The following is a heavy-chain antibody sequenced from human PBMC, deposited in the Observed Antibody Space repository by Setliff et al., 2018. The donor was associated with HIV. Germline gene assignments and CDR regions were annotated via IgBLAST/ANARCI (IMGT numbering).Heavy chain of an antibody. CDR1: GGSFSGYY. Sequence: SETLSLTCAVYGGSFSGYYWSWTRQPPGKGLERIGEINHSGSTNYNPSLKSRITISVETSKNQFSLKLTSVTAADTAVYYCARSYCGGGLCFRGLDLWGQGTTVTVSS. CDR2: INHSGST. D-gene: IGHD2-21*01. CDR3: ARSYCGGGLCFRGLDL. V-gene: IGHV4-34*01. J-gene: IGHJ6*02.